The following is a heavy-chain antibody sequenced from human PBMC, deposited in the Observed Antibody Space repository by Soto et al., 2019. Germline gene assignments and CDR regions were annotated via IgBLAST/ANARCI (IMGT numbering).Heavy chain of an antibody. D-gene: IGHD2-15*01. CDR3: VVAAHPYYVDY. CDR1: GYTFTSYG. CDR2: NSAYNGNT. Sequence: QVQLVQSGAEVKKPGASVKVSCKASGYTFTSYGISWVRQAPGQGLEWMGWNSAYNGNTNYAQKLQGRVTMTTDTSTSTADMELRTLRSYDSAVYYYVVAAHPYYVDYWGQGTRVTVTT. J-gene: IGHJ4*02. V-gene: IGHV1-18*01.